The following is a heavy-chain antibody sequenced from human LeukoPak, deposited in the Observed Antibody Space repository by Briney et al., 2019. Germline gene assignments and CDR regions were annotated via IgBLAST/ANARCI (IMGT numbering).Heavy chain of an antibody. D-gene: IGHD3-9*01. Sequence: SETLSLTCAVSNASINSYYWSWIRQPPGKGLEWIGYTYYRGSTNYYPSLKSRVTISLDTSKNQFSLKLSSVTAADTAVYYCAKVGYDILAGYKRNDYYIDGWGKGTTVTVSS. J-gene: IGHJ6*03. V-gene: IGHV4-59*01. CDR3: AKVGYDILAGYKRNDYYIDG. CDR1: NASINSYY. CDR2: TYYRGST.